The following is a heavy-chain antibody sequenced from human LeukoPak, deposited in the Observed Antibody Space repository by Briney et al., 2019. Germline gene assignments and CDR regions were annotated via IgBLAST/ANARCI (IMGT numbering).Heavy chain of an antibody. D-gene: IGHD3-3*01. CDR1: VYTFTSYW. CDR3: ARTRHYDFWSGYYKDGFDP. Sequence: GESLKISCKGSVYTFTSYWIGWVRQMPGKGLEWMGIIYPGDSDTRYSPSFQGQVTISADMSISTAYLQWSSLKASDTAMYYCARTRHYDFWSGYYKDGFDPWGQGTLVTVSS. CDR2: IYPGDSDT. V-gene: IGHV5-51*01. J-gene: IGHJ5*02.